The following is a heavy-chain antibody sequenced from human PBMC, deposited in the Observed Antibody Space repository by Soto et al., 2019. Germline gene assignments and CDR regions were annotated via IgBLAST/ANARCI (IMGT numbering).Heavy chain of an antibody. CDR3: ARFSPPRGYYAY. CDR1: GGTFNTFA. V-gene: IGHV1-69*01. Sequence: QVQLVQSGAEVKKPGSSLKVSCMASGGTFNTFAISWVRQAPGQGLECMGGIIPMFGTAHYAQKFQGRVTITADESTRTVYMELSSLRSEDTAVYYCARFSPPRGYYAYWGQGTLVTVSS. J-gene: IGHJ4*02. CDR2: IIPMFGTA. D-gene: IGHD3-22*01.